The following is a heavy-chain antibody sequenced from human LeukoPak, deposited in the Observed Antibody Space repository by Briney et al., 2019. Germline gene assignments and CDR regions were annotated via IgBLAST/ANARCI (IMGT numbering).Heavy chain of an antibody. J-gene: IGHJ6*03. CDR3: ARGYGDYAFDYYYMDV. Sequence: ASVKVSCKASGYTFTSYDINWVRQATGQGLEWMGWMNPNSGNTGYAQKFQGRVTMTRNTSISTAYMELSSLRSEDTAVYYCARGYGDYAFDYYYMDVWGKGTTVTVSS. CDR2: MNPNSGNT. V-gene: IGHV1-8*01. CDR1: GYTFTSYD. D-gene: IGHD4-17*01.